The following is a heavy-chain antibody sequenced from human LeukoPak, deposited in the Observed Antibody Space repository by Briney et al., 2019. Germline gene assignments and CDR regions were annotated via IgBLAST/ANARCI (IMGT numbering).Heavy chain of an antibody. D-gene: IGHD3-10*01. V-gene: IGHV3-21*01. Sequence: GGSQRLSCAASGFTFSSYSMNWVRQAPGKGLEWVSSISSSSSYIYYADSVKGRFTISRDNAKNSLYLQMNSLRAEDTAVYYCARGFELLYYYYYYYMDVWGKGTTVTVSS. CDR3: ARGFELLYYYYYYYMDV. CDR2: ISSSSSYI. CDR1: GFTFSSYS. J-gene: IGHJ6*03.